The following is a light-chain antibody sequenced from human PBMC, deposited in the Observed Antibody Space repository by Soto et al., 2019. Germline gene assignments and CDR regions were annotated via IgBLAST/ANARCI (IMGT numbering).Light chain of an antibody. CDR3: QQFDSSVT. CDR2: GAS. J-gene: IGKJ1*01. CDR1: QSVSRTF. Sequence: EIVLTQSPGSLSLSPGERATLSCRASQSVSRTFFARYQQRPGQAPRLLMYGASSRATGIPERFSGSGSGTDFTLTISRLEPEDFAVYYCQQFDSSVTFGQGTKVEIK. V-gene: IGKV3-20*01.